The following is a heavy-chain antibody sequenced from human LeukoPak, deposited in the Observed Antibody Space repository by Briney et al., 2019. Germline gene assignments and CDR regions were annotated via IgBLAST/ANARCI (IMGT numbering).Heavy chain of an antibody. CDR3: ARAATVTTPGFLDY. J-gene: IGHJ4*02. V-gene: IGHV3-30*02. Sequence: GGSLRLSCAASGFTFSSYGMHWVRQAPGKGLEWVAFIRYDGSNKYYADSVKGRFTISTDNSKNTLNLQMNSLRAEDTAVYYCARAATVTTPGFLDYWGQGTLVTVSS. D-gene: IGHD4-17*01. CDR1: GFTFSSYG. CDR2: IRYDGSNK.